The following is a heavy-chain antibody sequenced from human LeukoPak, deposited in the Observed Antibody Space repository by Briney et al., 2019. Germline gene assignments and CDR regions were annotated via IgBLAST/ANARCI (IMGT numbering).Heavy chain of an antibody. CDR2: IRRDGSEK. CDR1: GFTFSSYW. V-gene: IGHV3-7*01. D-gene: IGHD3-3*01. CDR3: AREFRFLEDY. Sequence: PGGSLRLSCAASGFTFSSYWMSWVRQAPGQGQEWVGNIRRDGSEKYYVDSVKGRFTISRDNAKNSLYLQMHSLRAEDKAVYYCAREFRFLEDYWGQGTLVTVSS. J-gene: IGHJ4*02.